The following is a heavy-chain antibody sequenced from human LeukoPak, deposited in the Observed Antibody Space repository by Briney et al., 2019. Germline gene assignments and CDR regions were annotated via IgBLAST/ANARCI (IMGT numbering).Heavy chain of an antibody. D-gene: IGHD3-10*01. Sequence: GGSLRLSCAASGFTFSSYSMNWVRQAPGKGLEWVSYISSSSSTIYYADSVKGRFTISRDNAKNSLYLQMNSLRAEDTAVYYCATDSTMVRGVMSFDYWGQGTLVTVSS. CDR1: GFTFSSYS. CDR3: ATDSTMVRGVMSFDY. V-gene: IGHV3-48*01. J-gene: IGHJ4*02. CDR2: ISSSSSTI.